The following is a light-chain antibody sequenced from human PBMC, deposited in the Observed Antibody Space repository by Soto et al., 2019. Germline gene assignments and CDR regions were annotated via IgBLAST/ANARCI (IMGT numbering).Light chain of an antibody. Sequence: DIVMTQTPLSSPGTLGQPASISCRSSQSFVHSDGNTYLSWLQQRPGQPPRLRISKISHRFSGVPDRFSSSGAGTDFTLKISRVEAYDVGVYYCMQATQFPLTFGQGTRLEIK. V-gene: IGKV2-24*01. CDR3: MQATQFPLT. CDR2: KIS. J-gene: IGKJ5*01. CDR1: QSFVHSDGNTY.